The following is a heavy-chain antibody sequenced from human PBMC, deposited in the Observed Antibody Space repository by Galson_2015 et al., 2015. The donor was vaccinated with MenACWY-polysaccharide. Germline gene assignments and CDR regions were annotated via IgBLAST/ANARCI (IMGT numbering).Heavy chain of an antibody. CDR2: IKQDGREK. CDR3: ARPHGYGVDYYLDV. CDR1: GFTLNSYW. D-gene: IGHD4-17*01. V-gene: IGHV3-7*01. Sequence: SLRLSCAASGFTLNSYWMSWVRQPPGKGLEWVANIKQDGREKYYVDSVKGRFTISRDNAKNSLYLQMNSLRAEDTAVYYCARPHGYGVDYYLDVWGKGTTVTVSS. J-gene: IGHJ6*03.